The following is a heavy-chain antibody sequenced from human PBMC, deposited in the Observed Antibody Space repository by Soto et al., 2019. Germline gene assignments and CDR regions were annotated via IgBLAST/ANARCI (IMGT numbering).Heavy chain of an antibody. Sequence: ASVKVSCKASGYTFTSYYMHWVRQAPGQGLEWMGIINPNDGNTSYAQKLQGRVTMTTDTSTSTAYMELRSLRSDDTAVYYCARAGIIYYMDVWGKGTTVTVSS. CDR1: GYTFTSYY. D-gene: IGHD3-10*01. CDR3: ARAGIIYYMDV. CDR2: INPNDGNT. V-gene: IGHV1-46*01. J-gene: IGHJ6*03.